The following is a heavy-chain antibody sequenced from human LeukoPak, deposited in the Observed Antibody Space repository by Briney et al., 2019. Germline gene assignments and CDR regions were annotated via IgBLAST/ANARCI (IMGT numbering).Heavy chain of an antibody. J-gene: IGHJ4*02. V-gene: IGHV3-7*03. D-gene: IGHD6-13*01. CDR3: ATSTAAAGTD. Sequence: GGSLRLSCAASGFTFSSYWMSWVRQAPGKGLEWVANIKQDGSEKSYVDSVKGRFTISRDNTKNSLYLQMNSLRAEDTAIYYCATSTAAAGTDWGQGTLVTVSS. CDR2: IKQDGSEK. CDR1: GFTFSSYW.